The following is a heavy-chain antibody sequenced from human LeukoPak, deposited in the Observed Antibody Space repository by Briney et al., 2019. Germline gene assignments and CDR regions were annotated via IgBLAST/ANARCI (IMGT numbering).Heavy chain of an antibody. Sequence: SENLSLTCTVSGDSISSRSWSWIRQPPGEGLEWIGYIYYSGSGRTTYNPSLKSRVTISADTSKNQFSLKLSSLTAADTAVYYCARQYYSDRSAYYAYYDFWSQGTLVTVSS. V-gene: IGHV4-59*11. CDR2: IYYSGSGRT. CDR1: GDSISSRS. J-gene: IGHJ4*02. CDR3: ARQYYSDRSAYYAYYDF. D-gene: IGHD3-22*01.